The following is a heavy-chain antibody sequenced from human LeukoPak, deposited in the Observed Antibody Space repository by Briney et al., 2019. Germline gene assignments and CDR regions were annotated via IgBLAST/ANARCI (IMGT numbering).Heavy chain of an antibody. V-gene: IGHV1-8*02. Sequence: ASVKVSCKASGGTFSSYAISWVRQATGQGHEWMGWMNPNSGNTGYAQKFQGRVTMTRNTSISTAYMELSSLRSEDTAVYYCARALSTNRIYYGMDVWGQGTTVTVSS. D-gene: IGHD1-1*01. J-gene: IGHJ6*02. CDR2: MNPNSGNT. CDR1: GGTFSSYA. CDR3: ARALSTNRIYYGMDV.